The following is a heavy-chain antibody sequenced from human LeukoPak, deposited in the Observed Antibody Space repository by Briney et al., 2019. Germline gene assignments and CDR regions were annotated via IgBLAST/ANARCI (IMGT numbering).Heavy chain of an antibody. Sequence: SEPLSLTCTVSGGSISTYHWSWLRQPPGKGLEGIGNIYYSGRTNYNPSLKSRVTISVDTSKNQFSLKLSSVTAADTAVYYCARGLRSRDGYNYDYFDDWGQGTLVTVSS. J-gene: IGHJ4*02. CDR3: ARGLRSRDGYNYDYFDD. CDR1: GGSISTYH. CDR2: IYYSGRT. D-gene: IGHD5-24*01. V-gene: IGHV4-59*01.